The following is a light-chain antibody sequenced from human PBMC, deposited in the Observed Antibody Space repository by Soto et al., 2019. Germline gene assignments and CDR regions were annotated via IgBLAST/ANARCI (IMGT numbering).Light chain of an antibody. CDR1: SSNIGTHS. CDR2: DSN. V-gene: IGLV1-51*01. CDR3: GTWDSSLNSGV. Sequence: QPVLTQPPSVSAAPGQKVTISCSGSSSNIGTHSVSWYQQLPGTAPKLLIYDSNKRPSGTPDRFSGSRSGTSATLGITGLQTGDEADYHCGTWDSSLNSGVFGGGTKLTVL. J-gene: IGLJ2*01.